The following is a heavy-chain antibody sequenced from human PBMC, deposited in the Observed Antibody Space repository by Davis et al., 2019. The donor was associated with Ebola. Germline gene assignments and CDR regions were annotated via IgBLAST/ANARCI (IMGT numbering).Heavy chain of an antibody. Sequence: GESLKISCAVSGVTFRNYVMSWVRQAPGKGLEWVSSISSSGGNSFYMDSVKGRFYIDRDNSKNTVHLQMHRLRAEDTALYYCARDLYGADDKWGQGTLVTVSS. CDR2: ISSSGGNS. CDR1: GVTFRNYV. V-gene: IGHV3-23*01. J-gene: IGHJ4*02. CDR3: ARDLYGADDK. D-gene: IGHD4-17*01.